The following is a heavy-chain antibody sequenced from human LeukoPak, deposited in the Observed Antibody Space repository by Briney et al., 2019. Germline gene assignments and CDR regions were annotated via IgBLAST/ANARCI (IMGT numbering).Heavy chain of an antibody. Sequence: GGSLRLSCAASGFTFNNAVMSWVRQAPGKGLEWVAAIDGGGGGRDYADSVKGRFTISRDNSKNTLFLQMNSLRSDDTAIYCCARRVEGTKGYWGQGTQVTVSS. CDR1: GFTFNNAV. J-gene: IGHJ4*02. CDR2: IDGGGGGR. V-gene: IGHV3-23*01. CDR3: ARRVEGTKGY.